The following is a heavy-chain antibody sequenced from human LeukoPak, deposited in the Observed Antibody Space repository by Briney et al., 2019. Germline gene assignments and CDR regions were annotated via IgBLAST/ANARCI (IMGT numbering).Heavy chain of an antibody. CDR2: ISSSSYI. CDR3: ARSRGPRITMIVVVVEEVDPFDY. D-gene: IGHD3-22*01. Sequence: GGSLRLSCAASGFTFSSYSMNWVRQAPGKGLEWVSSISSSSYIYYADSVKGRFTISRDNAKNSLYLQMNSLRAEDTAVYYCARSRGPRITMIVVVVEEVDPFDYWGQGTLVTVSS. V-gene: IGHV3-21*01. CDR1: GFTFSSYS. J-gene: IGHJ4*02.